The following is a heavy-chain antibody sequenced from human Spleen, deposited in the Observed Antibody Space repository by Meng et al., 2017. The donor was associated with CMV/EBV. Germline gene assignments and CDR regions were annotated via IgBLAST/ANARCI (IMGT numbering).Heavy chain of an antibody. D-gene: IGHD1-26*01. V-gene: IGHV3-30*04. J-gene: IGHJ4*02. CDR1: GFTFSTYA. CDR2: ISYDGSNK. CDR3: AKDSGSYYRGYFDY. Sequence: GESLKISCVASGFTFSTYAIHWVRQAPGKGLEWVAVISYDGSNKYYADSVKGRFTISRDSSKNTVYMQMNSLRAEDTAVYYCAKDSGSYYRGYFDYWGQGTLVTVSS.